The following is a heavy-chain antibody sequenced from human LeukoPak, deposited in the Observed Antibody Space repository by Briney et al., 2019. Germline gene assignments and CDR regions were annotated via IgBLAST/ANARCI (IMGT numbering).Heavy chain of an antibody. J-gene: IGHJ4*02. CDR3: ARVARGIRWPKYYFDY. CDR1: GGSISSYY. Sequence: SETLSLTCTVSGGSISSYYWSWIRQPAGKGLEWIGRIYTSGSTNYNPSLKSRVTMSVDTSKNQFSLKLSSVTAADTAVYYCARVARGIRWPKYYFDYWGQGTLVTVSS. D-gene: IGHD4-23*01. CDR2: IYTSGST. V-gene: IGHV4-4*07.